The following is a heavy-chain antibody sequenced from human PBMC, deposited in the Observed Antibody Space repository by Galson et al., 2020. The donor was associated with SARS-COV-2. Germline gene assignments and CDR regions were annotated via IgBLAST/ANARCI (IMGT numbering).Heavy chain of an antibody. D-gene: IGHD3-22*01. Sequence: TGGSLRLSCAASGFTFSSYSMNWVRQAPGKGLEWVSSISSSSSYIYYADSVKGRFTISRDNAKNSLYLQMNSLRAEDTAVYYCARVSGAWYYYDSSCYADYWGQGTLVTGAS. CDR2: ISSSSSYI. CDR3: ARVSGAWYYYDSSCYADY. V-gene: IGHV3-21*01. CDR1: GFTFSSYS. J-gene: IGHJ4*02.